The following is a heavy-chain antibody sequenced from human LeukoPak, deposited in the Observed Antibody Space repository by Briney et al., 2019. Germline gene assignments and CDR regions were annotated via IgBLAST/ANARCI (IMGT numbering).Heavy chain of an antibody. J-gene: IGHJ4*02. Sequence: SVKVSCKASGGTFSSYAISWVRQAPGQRLEWRGRIIPILGIANYAQKFQGRVTITADKSTSTAYMELSSLRSEDTAVYYCAREVVYDILTGYYNNHPYFDYWGQGTLVTVSS. CDR2: IIPILGIA. D-gene: IGHD3-9*01. CDR3: AREVVYDILTGYYNNHPYFDY. CDR1: GGTFSSYA. V-gene: IGHV1-69*04.